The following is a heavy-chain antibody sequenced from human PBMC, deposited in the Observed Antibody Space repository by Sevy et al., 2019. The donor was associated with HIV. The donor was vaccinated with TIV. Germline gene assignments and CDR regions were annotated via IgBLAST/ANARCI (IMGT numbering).Heavy chain of an antibody. Sequence: GGSLRLSCAASGFTFSSYWMSWVRQAPGKGLEWVANINRDGSQKHYGDSVKGRVTISRDSSKNSMFLQVHSLRVEDTAVYYCARDSKAAYNYGLEEVMDYWGQGTLVTVSS. D-gene: IGHD2-15*01. J-gene: IGHJ4*01. CDR3: ARDSKAAYNYGLEEVMDY. CDR1: GFTFSSYW. V-gene: IGHV3-7*01. CDR2: INRDGSQK.